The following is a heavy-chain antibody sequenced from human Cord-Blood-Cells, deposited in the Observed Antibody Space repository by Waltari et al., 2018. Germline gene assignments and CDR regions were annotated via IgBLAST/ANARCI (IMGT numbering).Heavy chain of an antibody. CDR3: ARDSPGDQRFDY. Sequence: QAPGQGLEWMGGIIPIFGTANYAQKFQGRVTITADKSTSTAYMGLSSLRSEDTAVYYCARDSPGDQRFDYWGQGTLVTVSS. V-gene: IGHV1-69*06. J-gene: IGHJ4*02. CDR2: IIPIFGTA. D-gene: IGHD7-27*01.